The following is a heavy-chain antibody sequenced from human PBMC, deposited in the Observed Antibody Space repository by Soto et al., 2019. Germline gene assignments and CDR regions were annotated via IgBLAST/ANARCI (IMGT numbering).Heavy chain of an antibody. CDR3: ARGEGGYGSGSEGSTFDY. V-gene: IGHV1-69*12. CDR2: IIPIFGTA. J-gene: IGHJ4*02. Sequence: QVQLVQSGAEVKKPGSSVKVSCKASGGTFSSYAISWVRQAPGQGLEWMGGIIPIFGTANYAQKFQGRLTITADESTSTAWMELSSLRSEDTAVYYCARGEGGYGSGSEGSTFDYWGQGTLVTVSS. CDR1: GGTFSSYA. D-gene: IGHD3-10*01.